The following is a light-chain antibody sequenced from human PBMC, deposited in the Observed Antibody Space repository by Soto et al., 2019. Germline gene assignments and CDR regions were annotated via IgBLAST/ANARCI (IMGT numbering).Light chain of an antibody. CDR1: SSNVGGYNY. V-gene: IGLV2-14*03. J-gene: IGLJ1*01. Sequence: QSARTQPASVSGSLGQSITISCTGTSSNVGGYNYVSWYQQHPGKGPKLMIYEVSNRPSGVSNRFSGSKSGNTATLTISGLQAEDEADYYCSSYTSTTTRVFGTGTKVTVL. CDR2: EVS. CDR3: SSYTSTTTRV.